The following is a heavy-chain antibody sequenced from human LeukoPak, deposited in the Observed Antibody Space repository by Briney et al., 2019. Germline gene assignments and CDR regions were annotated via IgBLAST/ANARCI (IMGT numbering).Heavy chain of an antibody. CDR1: GFTFSSYA. J-gene: IGHJ4*02. Sequence: PGGFLRLSCAASGFTFSSYAMSWVRQAPGKGLEWVSAISGSGGSTYYADSVKGRFTISRDNSKNTLYLQMNSLRAEDTAVYYCAKDQQWLTASDYWGQGTLVTVSS. CDR3: AKDQQWLTASDY. D-gene: IGHD6-19*01. CDR2: ISGSGGST. V-gene: IGHV3-23*01.